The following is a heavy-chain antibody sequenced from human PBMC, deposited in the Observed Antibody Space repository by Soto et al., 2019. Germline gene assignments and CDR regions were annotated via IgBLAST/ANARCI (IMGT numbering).Heavy chain of an antibody. CDR1: GFTFGICA. J-gene: IGHJ6*02. Sequence: QVQLVESGGGVVQPGRSLRLSCAASGFTFGICAMHWVRQAPGKGLEWVAVISFDGNNKDYADSQKGQFTISRDNSKNTLYLQIDSRRPDDTAVYYCARDRRRFSGGNRDVWGQGTTVTVSS. D-gene: IGHD1-26*01. V-gene: IGHV3-30-3*01. CDR2: ISFDGNNK. CDR3: ARDRRRFSGGNRDV.